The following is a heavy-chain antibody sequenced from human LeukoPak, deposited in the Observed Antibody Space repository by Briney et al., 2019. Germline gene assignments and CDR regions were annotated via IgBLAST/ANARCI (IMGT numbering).Heavy chain of an antibody. CDR2: ISAYNGNT. D-gene: IGHD3-22*01. CDR1: GYTFTSYG. Sequence: GASVKVSCKASGYTFTSYGISWVRQAPGQGLEWMGWISAYNGNTNYAQKLQGRVTMTTDTSTSTAYMELRSLRSDDTAVYYCARRRPPTYYYDSSGYYSYYYYYMDVWGKGTTVTVSS. J-gene: IGHJ6*03. CDR3: ARRRPPTYYYDSSGYYSYYYYYMDV. V-gene: IGHV1-18*01.